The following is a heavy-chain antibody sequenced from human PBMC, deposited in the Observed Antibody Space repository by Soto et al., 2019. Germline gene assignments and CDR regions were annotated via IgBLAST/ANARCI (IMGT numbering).Heavy chain of an antibody. CDR1: GFNVSRNY. CDR3: ARSTPIAMGDSFDI. Sequence: EVQVVESGGGLVQPGGSLRLSCAASGFNVSRNYMAWVRLAPGRGLEWVSFIYNDGRTADADSVKGRFIISKDHSKNTLSLQMNSLRVEDTAVYYCARSTPIAMGDSFDIWGRGTAVIVSS. CDR2: IYNDGRT. D-gene: IGHD2-15*01. J-gene: IGHJ3*02. V-gene: IGHV3-66*01.